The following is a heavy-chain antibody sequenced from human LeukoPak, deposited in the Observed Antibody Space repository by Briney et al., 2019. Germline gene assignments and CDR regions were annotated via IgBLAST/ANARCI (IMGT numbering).Heavy chain of an antibody. CDR1: GFTFSSYS. D-gene: IGHD3-10*01. CDR3: ARDRWYYYRARTPDFDY. V-gene: IGHV3-21*01. J-gene: IGHJ4*02. CDR2: ISSSSSYI. Sequence: GGSLRLSCAASGFTFSSYSMNWVRQAPGKGLEWVSSISSSSSYIYYADSVKGRFTISRDNAKNSLYLQMNSLRAEDTAVYYCARDRWYYYRARTPDFDYWGQGTLVTVSS.